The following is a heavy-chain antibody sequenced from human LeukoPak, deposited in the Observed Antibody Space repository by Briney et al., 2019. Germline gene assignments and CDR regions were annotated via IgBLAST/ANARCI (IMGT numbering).Heavy chain of an antibody. CDR2: INPSGGST. V-gene: IGHV1-46*01. J-gene: IGHJ4*02. CDR1: GYTFSSYY. Sequence: ASVKVSCKASGYTFSSYYMHWVRQAPGQGLEWMGIINPSGGSTTYAQKFQGRVTVTRDTSTSTVHMELSGLRSEDTAVYYCARDQEAFDYWGQGTLVTVSS. CDR3: ARDQEAFDY.